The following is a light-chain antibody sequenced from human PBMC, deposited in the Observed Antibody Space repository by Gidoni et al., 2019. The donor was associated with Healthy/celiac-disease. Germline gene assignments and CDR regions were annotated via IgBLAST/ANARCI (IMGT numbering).Light chain of an antibody. V-gene: IGKV1-39*01. CDR2: AAS. CDR3: QQRYSTPLT. CDR1: QSISSY. Sequence: DIQMTQSPSSLSASVGDRVTITCRVSQSISSYLNWYQQKPGNAPKLLFYAASSLQSGVPSRFSGSGSGTDFTLTISSLQPEDFATHYCQQRYSTPLTFGQGTKVELK. J-gene: IGKJ1*01.